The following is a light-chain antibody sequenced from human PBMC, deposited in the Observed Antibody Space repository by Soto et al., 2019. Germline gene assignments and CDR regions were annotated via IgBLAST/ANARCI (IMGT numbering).Light chain of an antibody. CDR2: GAS. J-gene: IGKJ1*01. CDR3: QQYGSSPRT. V-gene: IGKV3-20*01. CDR1: QSVSNNY. Sequence: VLTQSPGSLSLSPGERATLPCRASQSVSNNYLAWYQQKPGQAPRLLIYGASSRATGIPDRFAGSGSGTDFTLTISRLEPEDFAVYYCQQYGSSPRTFGQGTKVDIK.